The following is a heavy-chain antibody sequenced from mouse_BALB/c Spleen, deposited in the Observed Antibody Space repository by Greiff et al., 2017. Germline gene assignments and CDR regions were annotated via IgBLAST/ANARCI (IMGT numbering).Heavy chain of an antibody. CDR1: GYSFTSGY. CDR2: ISYCGST. J-gene: IGHJ4*01. D-gene: IGHD6-1*01. Sequence: EVQLQQSGPSLVKPSQSLSLTCSVTGYSFTSGYLNWIRKFPGNKLEYMGYISYCGSTYYNPSLKSGMSIMQDTSKNQYSLQLNSMTTDGTATYYCASYEASCAMDYWGQGTSVTVSA. V-gene: IGHV3-8*02. CDR3: ASYEASCAMDY.